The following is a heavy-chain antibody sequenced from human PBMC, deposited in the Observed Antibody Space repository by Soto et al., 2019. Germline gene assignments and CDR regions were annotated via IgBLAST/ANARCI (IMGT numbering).Heavy chain of an antibody. V-gene: IGHV3-23*01. J-gene: IGHJ4*02. CDR1: GFTFSSYA. Sequence: EVQLLESGGDLVQPGGSLRLSCAASGFTFSSYAMNWVRQAPGKGLEWVSAISASTYSTYYADSVKGRFTISRDNSKHTLYLQMNGLRAEDTAVYFCAFAPNYWGQGTLVTVSS. CDR3: AFAPNY. CDR2: ISASTYST.